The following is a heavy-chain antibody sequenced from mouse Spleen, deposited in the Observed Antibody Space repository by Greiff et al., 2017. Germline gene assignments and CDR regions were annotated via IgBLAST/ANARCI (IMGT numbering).Heavy chain of an antibody. D-gene: IGHD1-2*01. J-gene: IGHJ3*01. CDR3: TTRNALRLRWFAY. CDR2: IDPETGGT. Sequence: QVQLQQSGAELVRPGASVTLSCKASGYTFTDYEMHWVKQTPVHGLEWIGAIDPETGGTAYNQKFKGKAILTADKSSSTAYMELRSLTSEDSAVYYCTTRNALRLRWFAYWGQGTLVTVSA. V-gene: IGHV1-15*01. CDR1: GYTFTDYE.